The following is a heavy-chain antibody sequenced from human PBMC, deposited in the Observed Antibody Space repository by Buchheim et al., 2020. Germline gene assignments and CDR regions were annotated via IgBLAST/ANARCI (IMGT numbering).Heavy chain of an antibody. Sequence: EVQLVESWGGLVQPGGSLRLSCAASGFTFSSYWMSWVRQAPGKGLEWVANIKQDGSEKYYVDSVKGRFTISRDNAKNSLYLQMNSLRAEDTAVYYCASTKSYYDSSGPFDYWGQGTL. V-gene: IGHV3-7*01. CDR2: IKQDGSEK. D-gene: IGHD3-22*01. CDR3: ASTKSYYDSSGPFDY. CDR1: GFTFSSYW. J-gene: IGHJ4*02.